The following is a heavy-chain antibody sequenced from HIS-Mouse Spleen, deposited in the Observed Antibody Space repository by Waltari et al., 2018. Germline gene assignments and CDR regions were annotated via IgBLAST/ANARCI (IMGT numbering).Heavy chain of an antibody. CDR2: IYRCGIR. Sequence: EVQLVESGGGLVQPGGSLRLSCAASGFTVSSNYMSWVRQALGKGLEGVSFIYRCGIRYYADYVKCRFTISRDNSKNTLYLQMNSLRAEDTAVYYCARGQTSIAARGGFDYWGQGTLVTVSS. CDR3: ARGQTSIAARGGFDY. V-gene: IGHV3-66*01. CDR1: GFTVSSNY. J-gene: IGHJ4*02. D-gene: IGHD6-6*01.